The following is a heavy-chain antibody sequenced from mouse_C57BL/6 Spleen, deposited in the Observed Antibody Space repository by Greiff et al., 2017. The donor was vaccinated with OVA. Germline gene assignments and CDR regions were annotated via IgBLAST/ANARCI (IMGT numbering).Heavy chain of an antibody. J-gene: IGHJ4*01. CDR3: TRRDYSIYYYAMDY. CDR1: GFTFSDAW. V-gene: IGHV6-6*01. CDR2: IRNKANNHAT. D-gene: IGHD2-5*01. Sequence: EVKVEESGGGLVQPGGSMKLSCAASGFTFSDAWMDWVRQSPEKGLEWVAEIRNKANNHATYYAESVKGRFTISRDDSNSSVYLQMNSLRAEDTGIYYCTRRDYSIYYYAMDYWGQGTSVTVSS.